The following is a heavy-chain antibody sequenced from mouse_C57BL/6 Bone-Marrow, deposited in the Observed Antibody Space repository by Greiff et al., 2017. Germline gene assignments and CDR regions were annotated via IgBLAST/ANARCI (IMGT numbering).Heavy chain of an antibody. D-gene: IGHD3-2*02. V-gene: IGHV8-12*01. CDR3: ARRDSSGYPDY. J-gene: IGHJ4*01. Sequence: QVTLKVSGPGLLQSSQTLSLTCSFSGFSLSTSGMGVSWIRQPSGKGLEWLAHIYWDDDKRYNPYLKSRLTISKDTSRNQVFLKITSVDTADTATYCCARRDSSGYPDYWGQGTSVTVSA. CDR2: IYWDDDK. CDR1: GFSLSTSGMG.